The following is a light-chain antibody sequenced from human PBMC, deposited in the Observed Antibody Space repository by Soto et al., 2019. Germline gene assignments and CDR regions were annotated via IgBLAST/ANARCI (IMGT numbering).Light chain of an antibody. CDR2: DVT. Sequence: QSVLTQPASVSGSPGQSITISCTGTSSDVGAYNYVSWYQQYPGKAPKYIIYDVTNRPSGVSYRFSGSKSGNTASLTISGLQDEDEADYYCSSYTTSSTLYVFGTGTKLTVL. CDR3: SSYTTSSTLYV. V-gene: IGLV2-14*03. CDR1: SSDVGAYNY. J-gene: IGLJ1*01.